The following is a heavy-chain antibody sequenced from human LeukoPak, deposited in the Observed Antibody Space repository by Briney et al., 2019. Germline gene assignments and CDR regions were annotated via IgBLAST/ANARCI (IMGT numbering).Heavy chain of an antibody. CDR1: GFTFSSYA. CDR2: ISDSGGTT. V-gene: IGHV3-23*01. D-gene: IGHD3-10*01. Sequence: QPGGSLRLSCAASGFTFSSYAMSWVRQAPGKGLEWVSGISDSGGTTYYADSVKGRFTISRDNSKNTLYLQMNSLRAEDTAVYHCAKAAMARRVFIHGMDVWGQGTTVTVSS. CDR3: AKAAMARRVFIHGMDV. J-gene: IGHJ6*02.